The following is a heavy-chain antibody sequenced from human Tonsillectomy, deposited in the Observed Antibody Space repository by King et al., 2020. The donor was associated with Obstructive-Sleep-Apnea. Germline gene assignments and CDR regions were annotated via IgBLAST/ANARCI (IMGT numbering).Heavy chain of an antibody. J-gene: IGHJ4*02. Sequence: HVQLVESGGGVVRPGRSLRLSCAASGFNFNTYGMHWVRQAPGKGLEWVAVISYDGSNKLYADSVRGRFTISRDNSKNTLNLQMNSLRTGDTGVYYCAKEGGLERPEYYFDHWGQGTLVTVSS. D-gene: IGHD1-1*01. CDR1: GFNFNTYG. CDR2: ISYDGSNK. V-gene: IGHV3-30*18. CDR3: AKEGGLERPEYYFDH.